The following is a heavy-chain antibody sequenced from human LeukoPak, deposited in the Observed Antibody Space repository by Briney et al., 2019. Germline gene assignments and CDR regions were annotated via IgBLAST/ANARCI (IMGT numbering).Heavy chain of an antibody. V-gene: IGHV5-51*01. J-gene: IGHJ4*02. CDR2: IYPGDSDT. Sequence: GESLKISCKGSGYYFSSYWIGWVRQMPGKGLEWMGIIYPGDSDTTYSPSFQGQVTISADKSISTAYLQWSSLKASDTAMYYCARRPFIAAAGTGYYFDYWGQGTLVTISS. CDR1: GYYFSSYW. CDR3: ARRPFIAAAGTGYYFDY. D-gene: IGHD6-13*01.